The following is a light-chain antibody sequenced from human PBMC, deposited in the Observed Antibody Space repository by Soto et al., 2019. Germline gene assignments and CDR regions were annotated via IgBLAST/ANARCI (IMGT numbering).Light chain of an antibody. CDR3: SSYTSSSTPWV. CDR1: SSDVGGYNS. V-gene: IGLV2-14*01. J-gene: IGLJ2*01. CDR2: DVS. Sequence: QSALTQPASVSGSPGQSITISCTGTSSDVGGYNSVSWYQQHPGKAPKLMIYDVSNRPSRVSSRFSGSKSGNTASLTISGLQAEDEADYYCSSYTSSSTPWVFGGGTKLTVL.